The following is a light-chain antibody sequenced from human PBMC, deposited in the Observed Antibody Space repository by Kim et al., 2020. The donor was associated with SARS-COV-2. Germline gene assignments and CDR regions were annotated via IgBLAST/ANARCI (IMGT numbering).Light chain of an antibody. CDR2: GAS. V-gene: IGKV3-15*01. Sequence: VSPGERATLSCRASQSVNTGLAWYQHKPGQAPRLLISGASTRDTGVPARFSGSGSGTDFTLTITSLQSEDFAVYYCQQYHHWPLGFGGGTKVEVK. J-gene: IGKJ4*01. CDR3: QQYHHWPLG. CDR1: QSVNTG.